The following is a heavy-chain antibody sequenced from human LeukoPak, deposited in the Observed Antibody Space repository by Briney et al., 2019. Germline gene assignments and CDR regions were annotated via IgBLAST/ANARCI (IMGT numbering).Heavy chain of an antibody. D-gene: IGHD2-15*01. CDR1: GYTFTGYY. CDR2: INPNSGGT. Sequence: ASVKVSCKASGYTFTGYYMHWVRQAPGQGLEWMGWINPNSGGTNYAQKFQGRVTMTRDTSISTAYMELSRLRSDDTAVYYCARDQYCSGGCCYPYFDYWGQGTLVTVSS. V-gene: IGHV1-2*02. J-gene: IGHJ4*02. CDR3: ARDQYCSGGCCYPYFDY.